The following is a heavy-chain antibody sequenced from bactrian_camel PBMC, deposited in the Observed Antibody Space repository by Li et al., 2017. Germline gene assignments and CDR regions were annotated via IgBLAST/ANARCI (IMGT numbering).Heavy chain of an antibody. D-gene: IGHD3*01. V-gene: IGHV3S7*01. CDR3: AAVLSLRPQVGVSQYNY. CDR2: IYSDGSKT. J-gene: IGHJ4*01. CDR1: GFTFSSFP. Sequence: HVQLVESGGGLVQPGGSLRLSCGASGFTFSSFPMTYVRQAPGQGLEWVSTIYSDGSKTYYSDSVKGRFTISRDNAKNTLYLQMNSLEIEDTALYYCAAVLSLRPQVGVSQYNYWGQGTQVTVS.